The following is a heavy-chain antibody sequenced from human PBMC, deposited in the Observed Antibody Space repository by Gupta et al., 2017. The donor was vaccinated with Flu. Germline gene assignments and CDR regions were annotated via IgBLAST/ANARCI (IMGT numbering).Heavy chain of an antibody. J-gene: IGHJ6*02. Sequence: QEQVVESGGGVGQPGRYPRLSCAASGFSFRNYGMPWVRQAPGKGLEWVAVTSYDGSSKDYADSVKGRFTISRDNSKNTLYLQMNSLRTEDTAVYHCAKDWKWNYNNYGMNVWGQGTTVTVSS. V-gene: IGHV3-30*18. CDR2: TSYDGSSK. D-gene: IGHD5-24*01. CDR1: GFSFRNYG. CDR3: AKDWKWNYNNYGMNV.